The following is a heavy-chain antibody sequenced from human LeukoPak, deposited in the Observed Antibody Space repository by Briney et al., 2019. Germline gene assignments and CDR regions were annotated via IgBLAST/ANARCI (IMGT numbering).Heavy chain of an antibody. CDR3: ARVSAMVRGAHFGY. CDR2: IHYSGST. V-gene: IGHV4-39*01. D-gene: IGHD3-10*01. CDR1: GDSISSSNYY. Sequence: PSETLSLTCTVSGDSISSSNYYWGWIRQPPGKGLEWIGNIHYSGSTYYNPSLKSRVTISVDTSKNQFSLKLSSVTAADTAVYYCARVSAMVRGAHFGYWGQGTLVTVSS. J-gene: IGHJ4*02.